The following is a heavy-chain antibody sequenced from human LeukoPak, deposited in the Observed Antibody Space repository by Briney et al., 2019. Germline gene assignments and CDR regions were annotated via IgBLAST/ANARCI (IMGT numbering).Heavy chain of an antibody. CDR3: AKDALAAAGIYYFDY. J-gene: IGHJ4*02. Sequence: PGGTLRLSCAASGFTLSSYAMSWVRQAPGKGLEWVSAISGSGGSTYYADSVKGRFTISRDNSKNTLYLQMNSLRAEDTAVYYCAKDALAAAGIYYFDYWGQGTLVTVSS. D-gene: IGHD6-13*01. CDR1: GFTLSSYA. CDR2: ISGSGGST. V-gene: IGHV3-23*01.